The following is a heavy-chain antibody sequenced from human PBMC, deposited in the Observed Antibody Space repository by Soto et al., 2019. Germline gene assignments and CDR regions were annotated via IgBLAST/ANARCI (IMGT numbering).Heavy chain of an antibody. CDR2: ISYDGSNK. D-gene: IGHD2-8*01. CDR3: AKRLTPARGFDY. J-gene: IGHJ4*02. CDR1: GFTFSTYG. V-gene: IGHV3-30*18. Sequence: QVHLVESGGGVLQPGRSLRLSCAASGFTFSTYGMHWVRQAPGKGLEWVAVISYDGSNKYYADSVKGRFTISRDNSKNTLYLQMNSLRPEDTAVYYCAKRLTPARGFDYWGQGTLVTVSS.